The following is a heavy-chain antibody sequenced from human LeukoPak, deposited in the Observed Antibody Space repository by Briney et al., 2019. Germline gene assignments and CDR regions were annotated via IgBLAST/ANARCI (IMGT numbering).Heavy chain of an antibody. CDR3: AKGIVGAADFDY. CDR1: GFTFSSYA. V-gene: IGHV3-23*01. J-gene: IGHJ4*02. CDR2: ISGSGGST. D-gene: IGHD1-26*01. Sequence: GXXLRLSCAASGFTFSSYAMSWVRQAPGKGREWVSAISGSGGSTYYADSVKGGVTISRDNRKKTLYMKINSLRAEDTAVYYCAKGIVGAADFDYWGQGTLVTVSS.